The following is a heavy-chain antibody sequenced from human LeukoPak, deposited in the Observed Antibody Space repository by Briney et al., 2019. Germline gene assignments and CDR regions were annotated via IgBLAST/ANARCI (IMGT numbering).Heavy chain of an antibody. CDR1: GFTFGDYA. D-gene: IGHD1-26*01. CDR2: IRSKAYGGTT. V-gene: IGHV3-49*04. Sequence: PGGSLRLSCTASGFTFGDYAMSWVRQAPGKGLEWVGFIRSKAYGGTTEYAASVKGRFTISRDNAENTLYLQMNSLRAEDTALYYCARYSESYHAIDYWGQGTLVTVSS. J-gene: IGHJ4*02. CDR3: ARYSESYHAIDY.